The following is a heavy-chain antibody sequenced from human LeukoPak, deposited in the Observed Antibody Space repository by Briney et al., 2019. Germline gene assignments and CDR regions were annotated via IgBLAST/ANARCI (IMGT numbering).Heavy chain of an antibody. CDR3: ARGVGRGYGYGPTPDSLLGAFDI. V-gene: IGHV4-30-2*01. CDR2: IYHSGST. CDR1: GGSISSGGYS. D-gene: IGHD5-18*01. J-gene: IGHJ3*02. Sequence: TLSLTCAVSGGSISSGGYSWSWIRQPPGKGLEWIGYIYHSGSTYYNPSLKSRVTISVDRSKNQFSLKLSSVTAADTAVYYCARGVGRGYGYGPTPDSLLGAFDIWGQGTMVTVSS.